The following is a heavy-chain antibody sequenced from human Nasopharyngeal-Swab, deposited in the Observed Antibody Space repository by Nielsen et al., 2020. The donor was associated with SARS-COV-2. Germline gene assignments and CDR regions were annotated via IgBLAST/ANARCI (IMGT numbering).Heavy chain of an antibody. V-gene: IGHV4-4*02. CDR3: AKEGSGSPALS. J-gene: IGHJ5*02. CDR2: ALHDGRT. Sequence: WIRQPPGKGLEWIGEALHDGRTSYHSTLESRVTISIDTSRNQFSLRLTSVTAADTAVYYCAKEGSGSPALSWGQGILGTVSS. D-gene: IGHD1-26*01.